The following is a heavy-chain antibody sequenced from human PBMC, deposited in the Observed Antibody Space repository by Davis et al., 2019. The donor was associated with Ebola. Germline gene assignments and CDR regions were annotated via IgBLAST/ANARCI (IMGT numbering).Heavy chain of an antibody. CDR1: GYSFTSYG. D-gene: IGHD2-2*01. Sequence: AASVKVSCKTSGYSFTSYGISWVRQAPGRGLEWLGWISPYNGDTSDSQRVQGRVSLTTDTSTSTVYMELRSLTSDNTAMYYCAPSLGYCSRTNCFSWFDPWGQGTLVTVSP. CDR2: ISPYNGDT. CDR3: APSLGYCSRTNCFSWFDP. J-gene: IGHJ5*02. V-gene: IGHV1-18*01.